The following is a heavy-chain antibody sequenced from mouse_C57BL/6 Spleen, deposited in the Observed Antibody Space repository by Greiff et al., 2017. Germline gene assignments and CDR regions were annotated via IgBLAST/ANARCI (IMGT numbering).Heavy chain of an antibody. CDR2: INYDGSST. Sequence: EVQRVESEGGLVQPGSSMKLSCTASGFTFSDYYMAWVRQVPEKGLEWVANINYDGSSTYYLDSLKSRFIISRDNAKNILYLQMSSLKSEDTATYYCARDEGGDGYAMDYWGQGTSVTVSS. CDR3: ARDEGGDGYAMDY. CDR1: GFTFSDYY. J-gene: IGHJ4*01. D-gene: IGHD3-3*01. V-gene: IGHV5-16*01.